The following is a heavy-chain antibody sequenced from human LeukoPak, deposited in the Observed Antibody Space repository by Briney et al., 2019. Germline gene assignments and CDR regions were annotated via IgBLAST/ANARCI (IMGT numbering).Heavy chain of an antibody. Sequence: SGTLSLTCAVTGGAISSYYWSWIRQPPGKGLEWIGYIYYSGSTNYNPSLKSRVTISVDTSKNQFSLKLTSVTAADTAVYYCARGGVVHLDYWGQGTLVTVSS. CDR3: ARGGVVHLDY. CDR1: GGAISSYY. D-gene: IGHD3-3*01. V-gene: IGHV4-59*01. J-gene: IGHJ4*02. CDR2: IYYSGST.